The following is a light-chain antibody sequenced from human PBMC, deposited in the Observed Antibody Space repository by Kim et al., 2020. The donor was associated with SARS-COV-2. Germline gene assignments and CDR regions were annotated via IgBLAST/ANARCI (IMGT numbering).Light chain of an antibody. CDR2: GAS. V-gene: IGKV3-20*01. CDR1: QSVSSNY. CDR3: QQYGSSPLT. Sequence: EIVLTQSPGTLSLSPGERATLSCRASQSVSSNYLAWYQQKPGQAPRLIIYGASSSATGIPDRFSGSGSGTDFTLTISRLEPEDFAVYYCQQYGSSPLTFGGGTKVDIK. J-gene: IGKJ4*01.